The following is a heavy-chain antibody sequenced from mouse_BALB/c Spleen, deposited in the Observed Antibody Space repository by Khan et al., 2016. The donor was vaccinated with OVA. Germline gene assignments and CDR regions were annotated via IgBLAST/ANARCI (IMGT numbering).Heavy chain of an antibody. CDR2: ISSSGST. CDR1: GYSITSDYA. Sequence: EVQLQESGPGLVKPSQSLSLTCTVTGYSITSDYAWNWIRQFPENKLEWMGYISSSGSTNYNPALKSRISITRDTSKNQFFLQLNSVTTEDTAAYYCARDGSRYNYAMDYWGQGTSVTFSS. CDR3: ARDGSRYNYAMDY. D-gene: IGHD2-3*01. J-gene: IGHJ4*01. V-gene: IGHV3-2*02.